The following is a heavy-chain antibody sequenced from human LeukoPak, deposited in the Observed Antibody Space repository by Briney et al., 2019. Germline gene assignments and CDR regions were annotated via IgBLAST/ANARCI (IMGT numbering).Heavy chain of an antibody. CDR2: INPNSGGA. CDR1: GGTFSSYA. J-gene: IGHJ4*02. Sequence: ASVKVSCKASGGTFSSYAISWVRQAPGQGLEWMGWINPNSGGANYAQKFQGRVTMTRDTSISTAYMELSRLRSDDTAVYYCARAGPVDIVATIAYWGQGTLVTVSS. V-gene: IGHV1-2*02. CDR3: ARAGPVDIVATIAY. D-gene: IGHD5-12*01.